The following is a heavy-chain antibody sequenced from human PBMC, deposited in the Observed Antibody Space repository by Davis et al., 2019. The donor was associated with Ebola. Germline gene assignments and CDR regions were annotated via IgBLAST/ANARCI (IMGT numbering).Heavy chain of an antibody. Sequence: AASVKVSCKASGGTFSSFAISWVRQAPGQGLEWMGGIIPIFGTASYAQKFQGRVTMTRDTSTSTVYMELSSLRSEDTAVYYCARGVDQQHPYGMDVWGKGTTVTVSS. CDR3: ARGVDQQHPYGMDV. J-gene: IGHJ6*04. V-gene: IGHV1-69*05. CDR2: IIPIFGTA. D-gene: IGHD6-13*01. CDR1: GGTFSSFA.